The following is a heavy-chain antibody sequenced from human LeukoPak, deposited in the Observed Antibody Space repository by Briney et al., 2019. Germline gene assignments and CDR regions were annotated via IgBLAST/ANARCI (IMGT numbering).Heavy chain of an antibody. Sequence: GGSLRLSCAASGFTFSSYAMHWVRQAPGKGLEWVAVISYDGSNKYYADSVEGRFTISRDNSKNTLYLQMNSLRAEDTAVYYCARPQTPHLGWFDPWGQGTLVTVSS. CDR3: ARPQTPHLGWFDP. J-gene: IGHJ5*02. CDR2: ISYDGSNK. CDR1: GFTFSSYA. V-gene: IGHV3-30*01. D-gene: IGHD7-27*01.